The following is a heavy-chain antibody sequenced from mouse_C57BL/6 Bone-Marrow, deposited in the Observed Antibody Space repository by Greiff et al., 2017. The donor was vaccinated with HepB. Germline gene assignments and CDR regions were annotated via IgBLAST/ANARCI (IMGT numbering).Heavy chain of an antibody. V-gene: IGHV10-1*01. CDR2: IRSTSNNYAT. D-gene: IGHD2-4*01. CDR1: GFSFNTYA. J-gene: IGHJ4*01. Sequence: EVQLVESGGGLVQPKGSLKLSCAASGFSFNTYAMNWVRQAPGKGLEWVARIRSTSNNYATYYADSLKDRFTISRDDSESMLYLQMNNLKTEDTAMYYCVRGNYDYDSYAMDYWGQGTSVTVSS. CDR3: VRGNYDYDSYAMDY.